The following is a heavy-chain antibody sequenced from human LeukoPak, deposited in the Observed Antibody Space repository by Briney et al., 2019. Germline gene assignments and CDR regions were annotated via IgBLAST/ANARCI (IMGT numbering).Heavy chain of an antibody. V-gene: IGHV1-2*02. CDR2: INPNSGGT. J-gene: IGHJ4*02. CDR3: ARDRGSAWFGELYA. D-gene: IGHD3-10*01. CDR1: GYTFTGYY. Sequence: ASVKVSCKASGYTFTGYYMHWVRQAPGQGLEWMGWINPNSGGTNCAQKFQGRVTMTRDTSISTAYMELSRLRSDDTAVYYCARDRGSAWFGELYAWGQGTLVTVSS.